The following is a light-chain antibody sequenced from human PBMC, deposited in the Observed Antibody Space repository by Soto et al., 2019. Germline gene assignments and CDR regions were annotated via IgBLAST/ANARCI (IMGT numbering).Light chain of an antibody. Sequence: QAVLTQSSSASASLGSSVKLTCTLSSGHRGYIIAWHQQQPGKAPRYLMKLEGSGSYNIGSGVPDRFSGSSSGADRYLTISNLQSDDEADYYGETWVSNTQEVFGGGIKLTVL. CDR2: LEGSGSY. CDR3: ETWVSNTQEV. V-gene: IGLV4-60*03. CDR1: SGHRGYI. J-gene: IGLJ3*02.